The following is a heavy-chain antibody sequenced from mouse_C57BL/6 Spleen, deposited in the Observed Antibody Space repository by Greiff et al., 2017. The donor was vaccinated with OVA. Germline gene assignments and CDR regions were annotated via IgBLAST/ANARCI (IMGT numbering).Heavy chain of an antibody. D-gene: IGHD4-1*01. Sequence: DVKLQESGPGLVKPSQSLSLTCSVTGYSITSGYYWNWIRQFPGNKLEWMGYISYDGSNNYNPSLKNRISITRDTSKNQFFLKLNSVTTEDTATYYCARMELGLYYFDYWGQGTTLTVSS. V-gene: IGHV3-6*01. CDR2: ISYDGSN. CDR1: GYSITSGYY. CDR3: ARMELGLYYFDY. J-gene: IGHJ2*01.